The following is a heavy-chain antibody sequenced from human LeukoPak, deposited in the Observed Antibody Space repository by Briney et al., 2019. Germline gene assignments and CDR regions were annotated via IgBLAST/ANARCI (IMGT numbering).Heavy chain of an antibody. J-gene: IGHJ4*02. V-gene: IGHV3-23*01. CDR3: ANRPRSLLTFDY. CDR2: ISDSGGRT. Sequence: GGSLRLSCAVSGFPFSNYSMTWVRQAPGKGLEWVSTISDSGGRTNYADSVQGRFTISRDNSKNTLYLQMNSLRAEDTAVYYCANRPRSLLTFDYWGQGTLVTVSS. CDR1: GFPFSNYS. D-gene: IGHD2-21*01.